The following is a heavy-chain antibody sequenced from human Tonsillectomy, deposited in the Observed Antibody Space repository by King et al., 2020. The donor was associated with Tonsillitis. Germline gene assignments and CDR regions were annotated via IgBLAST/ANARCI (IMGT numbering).Heavy chain of an antibody. D-gene: IGHD3-22*01. CDR3: AKGTAYYYDSSGYDDWGMDV. V-gene: IGHV3-30*18. CDR2: ISYVGSNK. Sequence: VQLVESGGGVVQPGRSLRLSCAASGFTFSSYGMHWVRQAPGKGLEWVAVISYVGSNKYYADSVKGRFTISRDNSKNTLYLQMNSLRAEDTAVYYCAKGTAYYYDSSGYDDWGMDVWGQGTTVTVSS. CDR1: GFTFSSYG. J-gene: IGHJ6*02.